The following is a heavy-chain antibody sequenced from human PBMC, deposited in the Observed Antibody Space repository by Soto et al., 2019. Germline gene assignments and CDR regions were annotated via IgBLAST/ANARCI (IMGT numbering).Heavy chain of an antibody. V-gene: IGHV5-51*01. J-gene: IGHJ6*02. CDR1: GYSFTTYL. Sequence: PGESLKISFKASGYSFTTYLIAWVRQMPGKGLEWMGIINPGDSDIRYSPSFQGQVTISADNSISTAYLQWSSLKASDTAMYYCARHEKFYYYYYGMDVWGRGTAVTVCS. CDR3: ARHEKFYYYYYGMDV. CDR2: INPGDSDI.